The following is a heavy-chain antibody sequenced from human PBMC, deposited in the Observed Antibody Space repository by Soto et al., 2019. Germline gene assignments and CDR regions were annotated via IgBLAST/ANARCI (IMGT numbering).Heavy chain of an antibody. Sequence: EVQLVESGGGLVQPGGSLRLSCAASGLIFSDYHMDWVRQAPGKGLEWVGRIRRKANSYTTEYAASVKGRFTISRDGAKHSLYLQMNSLTSEDTAVYYCAMLGGWSGGSSGMDVWGHGTTVTVSS. V-gene: IGHV3-72*01. CDR2: IRRKANSYTT. D-gene: IGHD6-19*01. CDR3: AMLGGWSGGSSGMDV. J-gene: IGHJ6*02. CDR1: GLIFSDYH.